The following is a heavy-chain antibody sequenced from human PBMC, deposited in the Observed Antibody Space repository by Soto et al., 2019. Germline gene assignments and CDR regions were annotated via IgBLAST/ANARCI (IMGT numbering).Heavy chain of an antibody. CDR3: LREPRYCSGGSCSIMGDAFDI. CDR2: IYNEFT. J-gene: IGHJ3*02. V-gene: IGHV3-66*01. CDR1: GFSVTDIY. D-gene: IGHD2-15*01. Sequence: EVQLVESGGGLVQPGGSLRLSCVASGFSVTDIYMNWVRQAPGKGLEWVSVIYNEFTDYADSVRGRFSISTDSSKNALYLQMNSLRAEDSAVYYCLREPRYCSGGSCSIMGDAFDIWGHGTKVTVSS.